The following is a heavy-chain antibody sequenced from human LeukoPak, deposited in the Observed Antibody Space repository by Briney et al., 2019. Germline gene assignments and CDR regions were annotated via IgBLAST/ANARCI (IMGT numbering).Heavy chain of an antibody. CDR3: ARSRPNTYYYGSGRIRFDYFDY. CDR1: GGSFSGYY. D-gene: IGHD3-10*01. CDR2: INHSGST. J-gene: IGHJ4*02. Sequence: SETLSLTCAAYGGSFSGYYWSGIREPPGKGLEWIGEINHSGSTNYNPSLKSRVTISVDTSKNQFSLKLSSVTAADTAVYYCARSRPNTYYYGSGRIRFDYFDYWGQGTLATVSS. V-gene: IGHV4-34*01.